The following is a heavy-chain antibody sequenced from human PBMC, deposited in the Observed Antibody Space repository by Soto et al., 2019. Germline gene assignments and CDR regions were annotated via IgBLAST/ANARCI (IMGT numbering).Heavy chain of an antibody. D-gene: IGHD1-26*01. CDR2: ISYDGSNK. CDR3: AQLIVGATDAFDIRSPGRIVGHNDAFDI. CDR1: GFTFSSYR. J-gene: IGHJ3*02. V-gene: IGHV3-30*03. Sequence: LRLSCAASGFTFSSYRMHWVRQVAAKGLGGVAVISYDGSNKYYAESVKGRFTISRHNTKNTLYLQMNSLRAEDTAVYYCAQLIVGATDAFDIRSPGRIVGHNDAFDIWGQGTMVTVSS.